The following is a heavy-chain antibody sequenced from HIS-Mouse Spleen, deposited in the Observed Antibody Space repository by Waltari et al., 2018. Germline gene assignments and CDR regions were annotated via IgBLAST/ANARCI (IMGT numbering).Heavy chain of an antibody. V-gene: IGHV1-2*02. Sequence: QVQLVQSGAEVKKPGASVKVSCKASGYTFTGYYMHWVRQAPGQGLEWMGWINPNSGGTNHAQKFQGRVTMTRDTSISAAYMELSWLRSDDTAVYYCARGYLAAGNFDYWGQGTLVTVSS. CDR3: ARGYLAAGNFDY. D-gene: IGHD6-13*01. CDR2: INPNSGGT. J-gene: IGHJ4*02. CDR1: GYTFTGYY.